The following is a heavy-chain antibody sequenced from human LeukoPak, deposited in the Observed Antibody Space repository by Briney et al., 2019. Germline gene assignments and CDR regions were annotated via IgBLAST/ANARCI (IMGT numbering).Heavy chain of an antibody. J-gene: IGHJ3*02. D-gene: IGHD1-26*01. V-gene: IGHV3-7*01. Sequence: GGSLRLSCAASGFTFSSFWMSWVRQAPGKGLEWVATIKADGTEKFHVDSVKGRITISRDNANSSLHLQMNSLRVDDTAVYYCARDRSYYGDAYDIWGQGTMVTVSS. CDR3: ARDRSYYGDAYDI. CDR1: GFTFSSFW. CDR2: IKADGTEK.